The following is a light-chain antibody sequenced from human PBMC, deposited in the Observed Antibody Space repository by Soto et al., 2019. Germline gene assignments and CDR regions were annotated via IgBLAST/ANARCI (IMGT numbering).Light chain of an antibody. CDR3: CSYAGSYNSV. Sequence: QSVLTQRLSVSGSPGQSVTISCTGTSSDVGGYNYVSWYRHHPGKAPKLMIYDVTKRPSGVRDRFSASKSGNTASLTISGLQAEDEADYYCCSYAGSYNSVFGTGKKVTVL. CDR2: DVT. CDR1: SSDVGGYNY. V-gene: IGLV2-11*01. J-gene: IGLJ1*01.